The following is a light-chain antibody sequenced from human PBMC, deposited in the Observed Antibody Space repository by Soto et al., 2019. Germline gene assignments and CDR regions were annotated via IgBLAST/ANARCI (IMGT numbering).Light chain of an antibody. CDR3: QQYGSSSYT. Sequence: EIVLTQSPGTLSLSPGERATLSCRASQSVSISSLAWYQQKPGQAPRLLINSASSRATGIPDRFSGSGSGTDFTLTISRLEPEDFAVYYCQQYGSSSYTFGQGPNLEIK. CDR2: SAS. V-gene: IGKV3-20*01. CDR1: QSVSISS. J-gene: IGKJ2*01.